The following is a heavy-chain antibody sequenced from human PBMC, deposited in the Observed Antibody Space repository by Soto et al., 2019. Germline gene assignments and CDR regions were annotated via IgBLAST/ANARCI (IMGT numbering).Heavy chain of an antibody. CDR3: ARGCYCTNGVCPRAGWFDP. J-gene: IGHJ5*02. V-gene: IGHV4-34*01. D-gene: IGHD2-8*01. CDR2: INHSGST. CDR1: GGSFSGYY. Sequence: SETLSLTCAVYGGSFSGYYWSWIRQPPGKGLEWIGEINHSGSTNYNPSLKSRVTISVDTSKNQFSLKLSSVTAADTAVYYCARGCYCTNGVCPRAGWFDPWGQGTLVTVSS.